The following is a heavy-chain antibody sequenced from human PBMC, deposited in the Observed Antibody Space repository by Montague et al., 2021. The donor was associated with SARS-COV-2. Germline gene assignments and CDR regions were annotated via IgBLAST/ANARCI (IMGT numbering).Heavy chain of an antibody. CDR1: GFSLNTSGMC. V-gene: IGHV2-70*01. Sequence: PALVKPTQTLTLTCTFSGFSLNTSGMCMSWIRQPPGKALEWLALIDWDXDQYYSTSLKTRLTISKDTSKNQVVLTMTNMDPIDTATYYCARSYGDYRDSYFDYWGQGTLVTVSS. CDR2: IDWDXDQ. CDR3: ARSYGDYRDSYFDY. J-gene: IGHJ4*02. D-gene: IGHD4-17*01.